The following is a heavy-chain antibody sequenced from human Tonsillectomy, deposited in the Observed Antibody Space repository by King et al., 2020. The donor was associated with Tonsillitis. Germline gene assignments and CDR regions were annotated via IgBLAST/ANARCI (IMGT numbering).Heavy chain of an antibody. J-gene: IGHJ6*02. CDR2: ISWNSGSI. V-gene: IGHV3-9*01. CDR3: AKGVTAGFGVVLAYGMDV. CDR1: GFTFDDYA. Sequence: VQLVESGGGLVQPGRSLRLSCAASGFTFDDYAMHWVRQAPGKGLEWVSGISWNSGSIGYADSVKGRFTISRDNAENSLYLQMNSLRAEDTALYYCAKGVTAGFGVVLAYGMDVWGQGTTVTVSS. D-gene: IGHD3-3*01.